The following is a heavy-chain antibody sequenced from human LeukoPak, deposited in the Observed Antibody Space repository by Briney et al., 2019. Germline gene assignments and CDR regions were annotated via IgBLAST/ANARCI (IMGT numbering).Heavy chain of an antibody. CDR3: ARAKWLRYFDY. V-gene: IGHV1-69*05. D-gene: IGHD5-12*01. CDR1: GGTFSSYA. Sequence: SVKVSCKASGGTFSSYAISWVRQAPGQGLEWMGGIIPIFGTANYAQKLQGRVTMTTDTSTSTAYMELRSLRSDDTAVYYCARAKWLRYFDYWGQGTLVTVSS. CDR2: IIPIFGTA. J-gene: IGHJ4*02.